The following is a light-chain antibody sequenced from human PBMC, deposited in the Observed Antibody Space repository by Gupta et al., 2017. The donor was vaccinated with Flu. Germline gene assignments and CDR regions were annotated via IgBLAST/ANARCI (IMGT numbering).Light chain of an antibody. Sequence: LSASVGDRVTITCRASQAISNYEAGYQQKPGKAPKLLIYAASILQSGVPSRFGGSGSGTEFTLTINSLQPEDFATYYCQRDTFGQGTRLEIK. J-gene: IGKJ5*01. CDR3: QRDT. V-gene: IGKV1-9*01. CDR1: QAISNY. CDR2: AAS.